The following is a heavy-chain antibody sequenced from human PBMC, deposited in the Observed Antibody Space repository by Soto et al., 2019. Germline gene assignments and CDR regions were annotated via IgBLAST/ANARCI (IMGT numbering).Heavy chain of an antibody. V-gene: IGHV5-51*01. CDR3: ARQIYDSDTGPNFQYYFDS. D-gene: IGHD3-22*01. CDR2: VYPGDSDT. Sequence: PGESLKISCQTSGYSFTTYWIAWVRQMPGKGLEWMGVVYPGDSDTKYSPSFQGHVTISATKSITTVFLQWSSLRASDTAMYYCARQIYDSDTGPNFQYYFDSWGQGTPVTVSS. J-gene: IGHJ4*02. CDR1: GYSFTTYW.